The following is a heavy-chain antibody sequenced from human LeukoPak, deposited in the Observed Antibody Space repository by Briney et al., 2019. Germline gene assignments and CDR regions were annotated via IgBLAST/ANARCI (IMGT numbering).Heavy chain of an antibody. V-gene: IGHV3-30*02. J-gene: IGHJ4*02. D-gene: IGHD2/OR15-2a*01. Sequence: GGSLRLSCAASGFTFSSYGMHWVRQAPGKGLEWVAFIRYDGSYEYYADSVKGRFTISRDNSKNTLYLQMNSLRAEDTALYYCAKDKEYAYYYFDYWGQGTLVTVSS. CDR2: IRYDGSYE. CDR3: AKDKEYAYYYFDY. CDR1: GFTFSSYG.